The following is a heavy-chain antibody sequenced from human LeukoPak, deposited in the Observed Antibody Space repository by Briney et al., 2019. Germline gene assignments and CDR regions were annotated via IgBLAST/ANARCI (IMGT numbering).Heavy chain of an antibody. CDR1: GFTLSNSW. Sequence: SGGSLRLSCAVSGFTLSNSWMHWVRQAPGKGLEWVSAISGSGGSTYYADSVKGRFTISRDNSKNTLYLQMNSLRAEDTAVYYCAKLVTTVAHWYFDLWGRGTLVTVSS. CDR2: ISGSGGST. V-gene: IGHV3-23*01. D-gene: IGHD4-23*01. J-gene: IGHJ2*01. CDR3: AKLVTTVAHWYFDL.